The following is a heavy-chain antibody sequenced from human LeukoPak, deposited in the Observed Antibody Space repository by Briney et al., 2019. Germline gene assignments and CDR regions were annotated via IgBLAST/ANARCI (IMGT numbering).Heavy chain of an antibody. D-gene: IGHD7-27*01. Sequence: SETLSLTCTVSGGSISSSSYYWGWIRQPPGKGLEWIGSIYYSGSTYYNPSLKSRVTISVDTSKNQFSLKLSSVTAADTAVYYCARHGDLKGGLDYWGQGTLVTVSS. CDR1: GGSISSSSYY. J-gene: IGHJ4*02. CDR3: ARHGDLKGGLDY. V-gene: IGHV4-39*01. CDR2: IYYSGST.